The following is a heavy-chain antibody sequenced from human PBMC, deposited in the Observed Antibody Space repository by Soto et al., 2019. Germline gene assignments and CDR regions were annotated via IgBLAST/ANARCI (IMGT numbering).Heavy chain of an antibody. CDR3: ARVVVVIPPGYYYAMDV. CDR1: GLTFSSFH. V-gene: IGHV3-48*02. Sequence: PGGSLRLSYAASGLTFSSFHMRWVRQTPGRGLEWVAYITSSSDTIYYSDSVKGRFTISRDNGKNSLFLQMNSLRDEDTAVYYCARVVVVIPPGYYYAMDVWGQGTTVTVSS. D-gene: IGHD3-22*01. CDR2: ITSSSDTI. J-gene: IGHJ6*02.